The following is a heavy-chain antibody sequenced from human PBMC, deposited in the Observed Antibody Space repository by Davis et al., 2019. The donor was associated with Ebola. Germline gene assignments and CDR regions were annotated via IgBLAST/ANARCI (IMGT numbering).Heavy chain of an antibody. D-gene: IGHD6-13*01. CDR3: AREMGIAAAGTLWFDP. Sequence: GGSLRLSCAASGFTFSSYAMHWVRQAPGKGLEWVAVISYDGSNKYYADSVKGRFTISRDNSKNTLYLQMNSLRAEDTAVYYCAREMGIAAAGTLWFDPWGQGTLVTVSS. J-gene: IGHJ5*02. CDR2: ISYDGSNK. CDR1: GFTFSSYA. V-gene: IGHV3-30-3*01.